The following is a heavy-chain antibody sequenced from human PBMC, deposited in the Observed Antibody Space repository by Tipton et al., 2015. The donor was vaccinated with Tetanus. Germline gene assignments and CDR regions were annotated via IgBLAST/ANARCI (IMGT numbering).Heavy chain of an antibody. CDR2: IYYSGST. CDR3: ARGNDYGDLPMDY. CDR1: GGSISSYY. J-gene: IGHJ4*02. Sequence: TLSLTCTVSGGSISSYYWSWIRQPPGKGLEWIGYIYYSGSTNYNPSLKSRVTISVDTSKNQFSLKLSSVTAADTAVYYCARGNDYGDLPMDYWGQGTLVTVSS. V-gene: IGHV4-59*12. D-gene: IGHD4-17*01.